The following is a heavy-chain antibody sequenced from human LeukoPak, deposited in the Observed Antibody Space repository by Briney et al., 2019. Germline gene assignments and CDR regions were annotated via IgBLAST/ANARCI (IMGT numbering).Heavy chain of an antibody. CDR1: CTSISNYH. V-gene: IGHV4-59*01. D-gene: IGHD5-12*01. J-gene: IGHJ4*02. CDR2: NSDSGST. CDR3: AREPPRYSGPESDCFDS. Sequence: SETLSPTCALSCTSISNYHQGWIRPPPGQGLGVVGYNSDSGSTNYHPSLKGRVTISIDTSKRQVPQRQRSVTAADAAVYYCAREPPRYSGPESDCFDSWGQGTLVTVSS.